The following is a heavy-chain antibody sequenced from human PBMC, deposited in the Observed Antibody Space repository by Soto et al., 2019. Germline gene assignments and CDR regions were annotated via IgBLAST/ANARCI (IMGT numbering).Heavy chain of an antibody. V-gene: IGHV4-38-2*02. CDR3: ARDGGSLLPDFDY. D-gene: IGHD1-26*01. CDR1: GYSISSGYY. J-gene: IGHJ4*02. CDR2: IYHSGKT. Sequence: SETLSLTCAVSGYSISSGYYWDWIRQPPGKGLEWIGSIYHSGKTYYNASLKSRVTISVDTSKNQFSLRLSSVTAAGTAVYYCARDGGSLLPDFDYWGQGALVTVSS.